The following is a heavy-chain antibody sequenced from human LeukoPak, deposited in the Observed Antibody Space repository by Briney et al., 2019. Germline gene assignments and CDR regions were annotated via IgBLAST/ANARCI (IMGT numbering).Heavy chain of an antibody. CDR1: GFTFNSYA. D-gene: IGHD6-6*01. CDR2: ISNIGGTT. Sequence: PGWSLRLSCAASGFTFNSYAMHWLRQPREKGLDYVSSISNIGGTTYYADSVKDRFIISRDSSKNTLYLQMSSLRAEDTAVYYCAKGYSSSSLGFYYFDYWGQGTLVTVSS. V-gene: IGHV3-64D*09. J-gene: IGHJ4*02. CDR3: AKGYSSSSLGFYYFDY.